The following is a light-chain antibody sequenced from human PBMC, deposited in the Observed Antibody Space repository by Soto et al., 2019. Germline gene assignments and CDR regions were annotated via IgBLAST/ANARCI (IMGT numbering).Light chain of an antibody. J-gene: IGLJ2*01. CDR1: SSDIGTYNY. CDR2: GVS. CDR3: DSYAGSNNLV. V-gene: IGLV2-14*01. Sequence: QSALTQPASVSGSPGQSITISCTGTSSDIGTYNYVSWYQQHPGKAPKLMIYGVSYRPSGVSNRFSGSKSGNTASLTISGLQAEDEADYYCDSYAGSNNLVFGGGTQLTVL.